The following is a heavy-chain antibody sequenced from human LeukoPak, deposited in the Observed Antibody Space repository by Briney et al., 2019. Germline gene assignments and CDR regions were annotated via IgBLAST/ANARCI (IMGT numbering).Heavy chain of an antibody. D-gene: IGHD3-9*01. Sequence: PGGSLRLSCAASGFTFSNYSMNWVRQAPGKGLEWVSYISSRSRTIYYADSVKGRFTISRDNAKNSLYLQMNSLRAEDTAVYYCARVYYDILTGYLAYYYYYYMDVWGKGTTVTISS. CDR1: GFTFSNYS. V-gene: IGHV3-48*01. CDR3: ARVYYDILTGYLAYYYYYYMDV. J-gene: IGHJ6*03. CDR2: ISSRSRTI.